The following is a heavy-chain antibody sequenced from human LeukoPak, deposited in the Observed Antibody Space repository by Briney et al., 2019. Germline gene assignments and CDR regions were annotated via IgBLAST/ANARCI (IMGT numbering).Heavy chain of an antibody. CDR2: ISSSGSTI. CDR3: VRSALAYGGYVDY. CDR1: GFTFNNYN. Sequence: GGSLRLSCGASGFTFNNYNMNWVRQAPGKGLEWVSYISSSGSTIYYADSVKGRFTISRDNAKNSLYLQMNSLRAEDTAVYYCVRSALAYGGYVDYWGQGTLVTVSS. D-gene: IGHD4/OR15-4a*01. J-gene: IGHJ4*02. V-gene: IGHV3-48*04.